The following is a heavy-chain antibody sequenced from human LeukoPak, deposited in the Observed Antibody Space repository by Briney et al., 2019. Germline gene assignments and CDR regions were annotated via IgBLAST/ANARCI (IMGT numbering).Heavy chain of an antibody. J-gene: IGHJ4*02. CDR2: ISYDGSNK. D-gene: IGHD1-26*01. CDR1: GFTFSHYG. Sequence: SGGSLRLSCAASGFTFSHYGVHWVRQAPGKGLEWVAVISYDGSNKYYADSVKGRFTISRDNSKNTVFLQMNSLRAEDTAVYYCARGSIVGARGLGDYWGQGTLVTVSS. CDR3: ARGSIVGARGLGDY. V-gene: IGHV3-30*03.